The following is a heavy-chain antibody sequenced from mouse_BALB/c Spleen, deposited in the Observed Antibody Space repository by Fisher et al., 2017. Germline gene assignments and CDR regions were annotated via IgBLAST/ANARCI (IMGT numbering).Heavy chain of an antibody. Sequence: RFTISRDNAKNILYLQMSSLRSEDTAMYYCARDEELLRSAMDYWGQGTSVTVSS. CDR3: ARDEELLRSAMDY. J-gene: IGHJ4*01. V-gene: IGHV5-6-5*01. D-gene: IGHD1-1*01.